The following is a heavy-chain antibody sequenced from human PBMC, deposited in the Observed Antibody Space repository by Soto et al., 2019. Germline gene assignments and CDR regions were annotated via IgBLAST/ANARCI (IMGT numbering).Heavy chain of an antibody. V-gene: IGHV1-69*01. D-gene: IGHD6-6*01. CDR2: IIPIFGTA. CDR3: ARGGGYSSSSFSDWYFDL. CDR1: GGTFSSYA. J-gene: IGHJ2*01. Sequence: QVQLVQSGAEVKKPGSSVKVSCTASGGTFSSYAISWVRQAPGQGLEWMGGIIPIFGTANYAHKFQGRVTIPADESTSPAYMELSSLRSEDTAVYYCARGGGYSSSSFSDWYFDLWGRGTLVTVSS.